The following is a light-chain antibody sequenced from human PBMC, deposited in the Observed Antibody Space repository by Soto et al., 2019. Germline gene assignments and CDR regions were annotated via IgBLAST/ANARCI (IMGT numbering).Light chain of an antibody. V-gene: IGKV1-39*01. CDR1: QTISTY. Sequence: DIQMTQSPSSLSASVGDRVTMTCRASQTISTYLNWYQHKSGKAPNLLIYGASRLQSGVPSRFSGSGSGTDFTLTINSLQPEDFATYYCQQSHSSPYTFGQGTKMEIK. J-gene: IGKJ2*01. CDR2: GAS. CDR3: QQSHSSPYT.